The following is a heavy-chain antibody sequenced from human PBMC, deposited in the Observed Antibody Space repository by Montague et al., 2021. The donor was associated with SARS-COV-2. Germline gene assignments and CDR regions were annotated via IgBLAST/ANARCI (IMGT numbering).Heavy chain of an antibody. CDR2: IYYSGST. V-gene: IGHV4-39*07. D-gene: IGHD6-13*01. J-gene: IGHJ6*02. Sequence: SETLSLTCTVPGGSISSSSYYWGWIRQPPGKGPEWIGSIYYSGSTYYNPSLKSRVTISVDTSKNQFSLKLSSVTAADTAVYYCARVGRQQLVRLSGMDVWGQGTTVTVSS. CDR3: ARVGRQQLVRLSGMDV. CDR1: GGSISSSSYY.